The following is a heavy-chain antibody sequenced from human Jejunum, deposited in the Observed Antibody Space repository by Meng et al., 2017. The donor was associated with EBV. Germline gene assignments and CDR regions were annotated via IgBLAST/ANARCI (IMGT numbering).Heavy chain of an antibody. V-gene: IGHV3-15*01. CDR1: GFRFSTAW. Sequence: VQGVGFGGGLVKLGGSLRLSCAASGFRFSTAWMNWVRQAPGKGLEWVGRIKAKIDGEATDYAAPVRGRFTISRDDSSSTLFLQMSTLKTEDTAVYYCTTDWGQGTLVTVSS. J-gene: IGHJ4*02. CDR2: IKAKIDGEAT. CDR3: TTD.